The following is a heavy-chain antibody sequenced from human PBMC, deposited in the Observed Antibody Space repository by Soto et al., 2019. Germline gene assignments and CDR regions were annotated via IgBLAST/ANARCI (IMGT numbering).Heavy chain of an antibody. CDR1: GFTFSSYS. Sequence: GGSLRLSCAASGFTFSSYSMNWVRQAPGKGLEWVSSISSSSSYIYYADSVKGRFTISRDNAKNSLYLQMNSLRAEDTAVYYCARIRILYYYGMDVWGQGTTVTVSS. J-gene: IGHJ6*02. CDR2: ISSSSSYI. V-gene: IGHV3-21*01. CDR3: ARIRILYYYGMDV. D-gene: IGHD2-15*01.